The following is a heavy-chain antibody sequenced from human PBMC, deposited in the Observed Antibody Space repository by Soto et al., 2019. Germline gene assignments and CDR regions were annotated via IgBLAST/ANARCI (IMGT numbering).Heavy chain of an antibody. J-gene: IGHJ4*02. V-gene: IGHV3-33*01. Sequence: QVQLVESGGGVVQPGRSLRLSCAASGFTFSINGMHCVRQAPGKRLEWVAVIWNDGSKKYYADSVKDRFTISRDNSKNTLHLQMNSLRADDPALYSCARGVWAYEGDSHFDYWGQGTPVTV. CDR2: IWNDGSKK. CDR1: GFTFSING. CDR3: ARGVWAYEGDSHFDY. D-gene: IGHD5-12*01.